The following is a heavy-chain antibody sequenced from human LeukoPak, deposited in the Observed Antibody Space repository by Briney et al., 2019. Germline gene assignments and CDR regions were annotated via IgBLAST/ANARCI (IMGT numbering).Heavy chain of an antibody. J-gene: IGHJ3*02. Sequence: GGSLRLSCAASGFTFSSYSMNWVRQAPGKGLEWVSYISSSGRTMYYADSVKGRSTISKDKAKNSLFLQMNSLRAEDTAVYYCAREGGSFFFAIWGQGTMVTVSS. CDR1: GFTFSSYS. V-gene: IGHV3-48*01. CDR3: AREGGSFFFAI. D-gene: IGHD1-26*01. CDR2: ISSSGRTM.